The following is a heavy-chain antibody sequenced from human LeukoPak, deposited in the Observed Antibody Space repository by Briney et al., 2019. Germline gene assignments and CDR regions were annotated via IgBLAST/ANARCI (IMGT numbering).Heavy chain of an antibody. CDR2: INPNSGGT. V-gene: IGHV1-2*06. CDR3: VLWYCSGGSCTIDY. Sequence: ASVKVSCQASGYTFTGYYMHWVRQAPGQGLEWMGRINPNSGGTNYAQKFQGRVTMTRDTSISTAYMELSRLRSDDTAVYYCVLWYCSGGSCTIDYWGQGTLVTVSS. CDR1: GYTFTGYY. D-gene: IGHD2-15*01. J-gene: IGHJ4*02.